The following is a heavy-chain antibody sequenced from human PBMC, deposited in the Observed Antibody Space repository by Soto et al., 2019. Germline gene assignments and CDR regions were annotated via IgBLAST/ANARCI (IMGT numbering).Heavy chain of an antibody. CDR3: ARDGRLWLAPYDY. Sequence: GGSLRLSCAASGFTFSSFHMNWVRQAPGKGLEWISYISSDTSITYYADSVMGRFTISRDNAKNSLFLQMNSLRTEDTAVYYCARDGRLWLAPYDYWGQGTLVTVSS. V-gene: IGHV3-48*01. D-gene: IGHD6-19*01. CDR2: ISSDTSIT. CDR1: GFTFSSFH. J-gene: IGHJ4*02.